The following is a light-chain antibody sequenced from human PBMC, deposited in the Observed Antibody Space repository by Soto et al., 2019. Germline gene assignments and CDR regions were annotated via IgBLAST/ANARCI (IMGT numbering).Light chain of an antibody. CDR3: QQYANNPWT. CDR2: DRS. V-gene: IGKV1-5*01. Sequence: DIQMTQAPSTGSASVRGIVSITFLASQGLDRWVAWYQQKPGKAPKSLIYDRSILEPGVPSRFSGSGSGTEFTLTINSLQSDDFGIYYCQQYANNPWTFGQGTKVDIK. CDR1: QGLDRW. J-gene: IGKJ1*01.